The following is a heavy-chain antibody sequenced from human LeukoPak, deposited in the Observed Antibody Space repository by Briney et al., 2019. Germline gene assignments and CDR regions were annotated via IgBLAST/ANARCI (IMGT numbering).Heavy chain of an antibody. V-gene: IGHV3-20*04. CDR1: GFTFSTYG. J-gene: IGHJ5*02. CDR3: ARETNYGSGSHKYNWFDP. CDR2: INWNGGST. Sequence: GGTLRLSCEVSGFTFSTYGTSWVRQAPGKGLEWVSGINWNGGSTGYADSVKGRFTISRDNAKNSLYLQMNSLRAEDTALYYCARETNYGSGSHKYNWFDPWGQGTLVTVSS. D-gene: IGHD3-10*01.